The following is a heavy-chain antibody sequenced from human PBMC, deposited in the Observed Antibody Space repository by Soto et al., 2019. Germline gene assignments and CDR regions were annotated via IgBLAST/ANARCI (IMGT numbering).Heavy chain of an antibody. CDR1: GYSISGGYY. CDR3: VRVYGRSSCFFDS. Sequence: PSETLSLTCAVSGYSISGGYYWGWIRQPPGKGLEWIGTIYHSGTTYYNPSLMSRVTMSVDTSKNQFSLKVTSATAADTAVYFCVRVYGRSSCFFDSWGQGTLVTVSS. J-gene: IGHJ4*02. CDR2: IYHSGTT. V-gene: IGHV4-38-2*01. D-gene: IGHD6-6*01.